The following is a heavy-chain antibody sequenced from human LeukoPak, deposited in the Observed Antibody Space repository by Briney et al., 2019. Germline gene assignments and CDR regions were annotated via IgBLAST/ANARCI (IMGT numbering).Heavy chain of an antibody. CDR2: ISSSSSTI. Sequence: GGSLRLSCAASGFTFSSYSMNWVRQAPGKGLEWVSYISSSSSTIYYADSVKGRFTISRDNAKNSLYLQMNSLRAEDTAVYYCASRYCSSTSCYLDYYYYCMDVWGKGTTVTVSS. J-gene: IGHJ6*03. V-gene: IGHV3-48*01. CDR3: ASRYCSSTSCYLDYYYYCMDV. CDR1: GFTFSSYS. D-gene: IGHD2-2*01.